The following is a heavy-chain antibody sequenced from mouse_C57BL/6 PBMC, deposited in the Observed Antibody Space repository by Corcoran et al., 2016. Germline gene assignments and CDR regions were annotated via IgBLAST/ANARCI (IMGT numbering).Heavy chain of an antibody. J-gene: IGHJ3*01. D-gene: IGHD1-1*01. CDR1: GYTFTTYG. CDR3: AISYYYGSSWAY. V-gene: IGHV9-3*01. CDR2: INTYSGVP. Sequence: QIQLVQSGPELKKPGETVKISCKASGYTFTTYGMSWVKQAPGKGLKWMGWINTYSGVPTYADDFKGRFAFSLETSASTAYLQINNLKNEDTATYFCAISYYYGSSWAYCGQGTLVTVSA.